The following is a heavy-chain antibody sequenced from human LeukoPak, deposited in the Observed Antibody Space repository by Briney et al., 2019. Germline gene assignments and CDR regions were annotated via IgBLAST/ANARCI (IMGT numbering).Heavy chain of an antibody. Sequence: GGSLRLSCVGYGFTFSSYAMSWVRQAPGKGLEWVSAISRSGDNTYYADSVKGRFTISRDNSKITLYLQMNSLRAEDTAVYYCAKDIPPHGGSSDAFDIWGQGTMVTVSS. CDR2: ISRSGDNT. V-gene: IGHV3-23*01. J-gene: IGHJ3*02. CDR1: GFTFSSYA. D-gene: IGHD1-26*01. CDR3: AKDIPPHGGSSDAFDI.